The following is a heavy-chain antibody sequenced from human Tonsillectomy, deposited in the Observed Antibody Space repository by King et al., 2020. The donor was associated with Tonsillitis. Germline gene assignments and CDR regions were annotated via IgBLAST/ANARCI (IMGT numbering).Heavy chain of an antibody. CDR3: AKGSRPIVVVPAAIVLEY. D-gene: IGHD2-2*01. Sequence: VQLVESGGGLVQPGGSLRLSCAASGFTFSSYAMSWGRQAPGKGLEWASDMCGSGGSTYYADSVKGRFTISRDTSKNTLYLQMNSLRAEDTAVYYCAKGSRPIVVVPAAIVLEYWGQGTLVTVSS. J-gene: IGHJ4*02. CDR1: GFTFSSYA. CDR2: MCGSGGST. V-gene: IGHV3-23*04.